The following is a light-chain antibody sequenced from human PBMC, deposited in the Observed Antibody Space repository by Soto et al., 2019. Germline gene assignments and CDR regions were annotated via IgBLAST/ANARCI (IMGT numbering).Light chain of an antibody. CDR3: QQRSNWPPALT. Sequence: EFVLTQSPGTLSLSPGEIATLYCSASQSVSSNLAWYQQKPGQAPRLLIYGASTRATGIPARFSGSGSGTDFTLTISSLEPEDFAVYYCQQRSNWPPALTFGGGTKVDIK. CDR2: GAS. CDR1: QSVSSN. V-gene: IGKV3-11*01. J-gene: IGKJ4*01.